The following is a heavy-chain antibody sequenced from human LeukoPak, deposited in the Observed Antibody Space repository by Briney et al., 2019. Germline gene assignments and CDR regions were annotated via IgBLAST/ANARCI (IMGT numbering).Heavy chain of an antibody. J-gene: IGHJ4*02. D-gene: IGHD3-22*01. CDR1: GFTVSSNY. V-gene: IGHV3-66*01. CDR3: ARSADSSGYYDY. CDR2: IYSGGST. Sequence: PGGSLRLSCAASGFTVSSNYMSWVRQAPGKGLEWVSVIYSGGSTYYADSVKGRFTISRDNSKNTLYLQMNSLRAGDTAVYYCARSADSSGYYDYWGQGTLVTVSS.